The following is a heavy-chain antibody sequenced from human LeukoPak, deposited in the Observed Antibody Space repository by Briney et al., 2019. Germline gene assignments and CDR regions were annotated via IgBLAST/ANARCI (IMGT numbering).Heavy chain of an antibody. V-gene: IGHV2-5*01. CDR2: IYWNDDK. CDR1: GFSLSTSGVG. CDR3: VHTVFLYGYVWGSYRFNFDY. D-gene: IGHD3-16*02. J-gene: IGHJ4*02. Sequence: ESGPTLVNPTQTLTLTCTFSGFSLSTSGVGVGWIRQPPGKALEWLALIYWNDDKRYSPSLKSRLTITKDTSKNQVVLAMTNMDPVDTATYYCVHTVFLYGYVWGSYRFNFDYWGQGTLVTVSS.